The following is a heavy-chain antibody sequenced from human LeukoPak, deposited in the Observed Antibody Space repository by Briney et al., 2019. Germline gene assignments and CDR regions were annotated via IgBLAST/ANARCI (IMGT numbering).Heavy chain of an antibody. Sequence: GGSLRLSCAASGFTFSSYAMSWVRQAPGKGLEWVSAISGSGGSTYYADSVKGRFTISRDNSKNTLYLQMNSLRAEDTAVYYCAKSRFSAYYYYGMDVWGQGTTVTVSS. CDR2: ISGSGGST. CDR3: AKSRFSAYYYYGMDV. J-gene: IGHJ6*02. CDR1: GFTFSSYA. V-gene: IGHV3-23*01.